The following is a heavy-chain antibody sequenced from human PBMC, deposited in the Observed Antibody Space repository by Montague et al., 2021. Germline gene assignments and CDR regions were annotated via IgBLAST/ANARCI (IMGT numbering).Heavy chain of an antibody. CDR2: IFYSGNT. J-gene: IGHJ4*02. Sequence: TLSLTCTVSGGSISSGGYYWSWIRQLPGKGLEWIGYIFYSGNTYYNPSLKSRVTISVDTSKNQFSLTLGSVTAADTAVYYCARAEDYYGSGSYLGFDYWGQGTLVTVSS. CDR3: ARAEDYYGSGSYLGFDY. CDR1: GGSISSGGYY. D-gene: IGHD3-10*01. V-gene: IGHV4-31*03.